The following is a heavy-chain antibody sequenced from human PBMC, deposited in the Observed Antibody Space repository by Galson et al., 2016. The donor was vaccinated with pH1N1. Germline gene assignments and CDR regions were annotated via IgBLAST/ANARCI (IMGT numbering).Heavy chain of an antibody. CDR2: TWFDGSNE. J-gene: IGHJ4*02. Sequence: SLRLSCAASGFIFRAYGMHWVRQAPGKGLEWVAVTWFDGSNEKYADSVRGRFTISRDNSKNTLYLQMNSLRSDDTALYYCATIAYWGQGTLVTVSS. CDR1: GFIFRAYG. V-gene: IGHV3-33*03. CDR3: ATIAY.